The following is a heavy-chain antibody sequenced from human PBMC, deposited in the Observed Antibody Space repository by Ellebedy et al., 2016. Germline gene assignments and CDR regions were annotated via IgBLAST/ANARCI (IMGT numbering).Heavy chain of an antibody. CDR1: GGSISSSSYY. Sequence: SETLSLXXTVSGGSISSSSYYWGWIRQPPGKGLEWIGSIYYSGSTYYNPSLKSRVTISVDTSKNQFSLKLSSVTAADTAVYYCRSPLGPWGQGTLVTVSS. CDR3: RSPLGP. V-gene: IGHV4-39*07. CDR2: IYYSGST. J-gene: IGHJ5*02. D-gene: IGHD3-16*01.